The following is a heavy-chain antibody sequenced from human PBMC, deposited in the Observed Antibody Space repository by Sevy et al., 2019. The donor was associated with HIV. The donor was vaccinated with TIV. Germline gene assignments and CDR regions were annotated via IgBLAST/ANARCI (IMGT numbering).Heavy chain of an antibody. CDR2: IYTSGST. Sequence: SETLSLTCTVSGGSISSYYWSWIRQPTGKGLEWIGRIYTSGSTNYNPSLKSRVTMSVDTSKNQFSLKLSSVTAADTAVYYCARDGYGGNSHYFDYWGQGTLVTVSS. CDR1: GGSISSYY. J-gene: IGHJ4*02. D-gene: IGHD4-17*01. V-gene: IGHV4-4*07. CDR3: ARDGYGGNSHYFDY.